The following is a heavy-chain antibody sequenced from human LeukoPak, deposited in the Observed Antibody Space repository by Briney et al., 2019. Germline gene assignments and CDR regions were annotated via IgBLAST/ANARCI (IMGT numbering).Heavy chain of an antibody. CDR1: GGPFSGYY. CDR3: ARMYSSSWYDAFDI. Sequence: TSETLSLTCAVYGGPFSGYYWSWIRQPPGKGLEWIGEINHSGSANYNPSLKSRVTISVDTSKNQFSLKLSSVTAADTAVYYCARMYSSSWYDAFDIWGQGTMVTVSS. CDR2: INHSGSA. D-gene: IGHD6-13*01. J-gene: IGHJ3*02. V-gene: IGHV4-34*09.